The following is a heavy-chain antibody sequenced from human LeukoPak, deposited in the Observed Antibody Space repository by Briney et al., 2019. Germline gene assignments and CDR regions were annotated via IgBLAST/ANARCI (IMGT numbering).Heavy chain of an antibody. V-gene: IGHV1-46*01. J-gene: IGHJ4*02. CDR1: GYTFTSYY. Sequence: GASVKVSCTASGYTFTSYYIHWVRQAPGQGLEWMGMIDPTGGSTTYAQKFQGIFTMTRDTSTTTVCMELSSLGSEDTAVYYCARNVGGGLDYWGQGTLVTVSS. D-gene: IGHD3-10*01. CDR3: ARNVGGGLDY. CDR2: IDPTGGST.